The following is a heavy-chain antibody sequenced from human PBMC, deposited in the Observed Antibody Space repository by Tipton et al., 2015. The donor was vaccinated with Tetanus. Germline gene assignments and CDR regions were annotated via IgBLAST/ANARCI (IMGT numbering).Heavy chain of an antibody. V-gene: IGHV3-23*01. Sequence: GSLRLSCAASGFTFSSYSMNWVRQAPGKGLEWVSFISHGGGSTYYADSVKGRFTISRDNSKNTLYPQMNSLRADDTALYYCAKVALYGGNSEDYWGQGTLVTVSS. CDR3: AKVALYGGNSEDY. CDR1: GFTFSSYS. D-gene: IGHD4-23*01. CDR2: ISHGGGST. J-gene: IGHJ4*02.